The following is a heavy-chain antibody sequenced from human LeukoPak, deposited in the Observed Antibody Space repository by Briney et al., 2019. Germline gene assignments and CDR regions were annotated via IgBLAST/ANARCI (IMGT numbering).Heavy chain of an antibody. Sequence: PSETLSLTCIVSVGSISSYYWSWIRQPAGKGLEWIGRIYTSGNTNYNPSLKSRVTVSVDTFKNEFSLKLNSVTAADTPVYYCARDCSTTSCRALFGYWGQGTLVTVSS. CDR1: VGSISSYY. CDR2: IYTSGNT. J-gene: IGHJ4*02. V-gene: IGHV4-4*07. CDR3: ARDCSTTSCRALFGY. D-gene: IGHD2-2*01.